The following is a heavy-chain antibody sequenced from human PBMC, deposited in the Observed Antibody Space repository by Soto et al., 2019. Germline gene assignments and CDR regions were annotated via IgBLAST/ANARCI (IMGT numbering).Heavy chain of an antibody. CDR2: IYYSGST. V-gene: IGHV4-31*03. J-gene: IGHJ6*02. D-gene: IGHD4-17*01. CDR1: GGSISSGGYY. Sequence: QVQLQESGPGLVKPSQTLSLTCTVSGGSISSGGYYWSWIRQHPGKGLAWIGYIYYSGSTYYNPSLKSRVTISVDTSKNQFSLKLSSVTAADTAVYYCARAATTVVGYYYYGMDVWGQGTTVTVSS. CDR3: ARAATTVVGYYYYGMDV.